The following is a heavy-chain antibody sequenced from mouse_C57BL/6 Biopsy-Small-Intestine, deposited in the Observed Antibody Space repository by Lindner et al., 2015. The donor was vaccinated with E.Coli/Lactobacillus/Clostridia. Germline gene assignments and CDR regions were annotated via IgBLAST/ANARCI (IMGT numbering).Heavy chain of an antibody. CDR2: IYPGDGDT. Sequence: VQLQESGAELVKPGASVKISCKASGYAFSSSWMNWVSQRPGKGLEWIGRIYPGDGDTNYNGKLKGKATLTADKSSSTAYMQLSSLTSEDSAVYFCARRGGNYGYFDYWGQGTTLTVSS. D-gene: IGHD2-1*01. J-gene: IGHJ2*01. V-gene: IGHV1-82*01. CDR1: GYAFSSSW. CDR3: ARRGGNYGYFDY.